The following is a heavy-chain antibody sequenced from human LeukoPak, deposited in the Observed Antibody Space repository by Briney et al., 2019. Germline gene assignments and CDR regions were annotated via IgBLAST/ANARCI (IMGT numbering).Heavy chain of an antibody. CDR3: ARLGSYAVLDY. J-gene: IGHJ4*02. Sequence: GGSLRLSCAASGFTFSSYAMSWVRQAPGKGLEWVSSISSSSSYIYYADSVKGRFTISRDNAKNSLYLQMNSLSAEDTAVYYCARLGSYAVLDYWGQGTLVTVSS. V-gene: IGHV3-21*01. CDR1: GFTFSSYA. CDR2: ISSSSSYI. D-gene: IGHD1-26*01.